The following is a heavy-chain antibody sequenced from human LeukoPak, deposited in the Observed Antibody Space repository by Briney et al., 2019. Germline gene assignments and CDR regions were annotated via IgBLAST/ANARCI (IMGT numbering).Heavy chain of an antibody. J-gene: IGHJ4*02. CDR2: IHYSGST. Sequence: PSETLSLTCTVSGGSISSDYWSWIRQPPGKGLEWIGYIHYSGSTNYNPSLESRVTISVETSKNQFSLKLSSVTAADTAVYYCARHTVGLFRGYGYVDYWGQGTLVAVSS. CDR1: GGSISSDY. D-gene: IGHD5-12*01. V-gene: IGHV4-59*08. CDR3: ARHTVGLFRGYGYVDY.